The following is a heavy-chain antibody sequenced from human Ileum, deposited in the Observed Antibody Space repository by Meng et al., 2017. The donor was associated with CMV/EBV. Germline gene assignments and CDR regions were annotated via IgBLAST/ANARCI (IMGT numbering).Heavy chain of an antibody. D-gene: IGHD1-26*01. J-gene: IGHJ4*02. Sequence: ASVKVSCKASGYTFTDYFIPWLRQAPGQRPEGLGWVSANTGTTYYAQKFEGRVTMTRDTSINTAYMELSGLTSDDTAVYYCARNVVTAGHTGSFFDLWGQGTPVTVSS. CDR1: GYTFTDYF. CDR2: VSANTGTT. V-gene: IGHV1-2*02. CDR3: ARNVVTAGHTGSFFDL.